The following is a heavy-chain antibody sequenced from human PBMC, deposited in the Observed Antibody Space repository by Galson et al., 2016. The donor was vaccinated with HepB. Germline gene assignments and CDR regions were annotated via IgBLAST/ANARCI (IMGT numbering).Heavy chain of an antibody. CDR1: GFRLSSYR. D-gene: IGHD4/OR15-4a*01. CDR2: IVSDGRT. J-gene: IGHJ5*01. Sequence: SLRLSCAVSGFRLSSYRMTWVRQAPGKGLEWVSTIVSDGRTYYGEAVTGRFTISRDTSTNELFLQMNSLRAEDTAIYSCAKDCGYDYGPNLDSWGQGTLVTVSS. CDR3: AKDCGYDYGPNLDS. V-gene: IGHV3-23*01.